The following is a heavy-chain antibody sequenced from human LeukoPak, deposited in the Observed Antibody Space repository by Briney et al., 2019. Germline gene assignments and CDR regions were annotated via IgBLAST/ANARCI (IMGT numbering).Heavy chain of an antibody. V-gene: IGHV4-59*01. J-gene: IGHJ5*02. CDR2: INYSGTS. Sequence: PSETLSLTCTVSGGSIGSYYWSWIRQPPGKGLEWIGYINYSGTSNYNPSLKSRVSISVDTSKSQFSLKLSSVTAADTAVYYCARGTMMVGPWGQGTQVTASS. D-gene: IGHD3-22*01. CDR1: GGSIGSYY. CDR3: ARGTMMVGP.